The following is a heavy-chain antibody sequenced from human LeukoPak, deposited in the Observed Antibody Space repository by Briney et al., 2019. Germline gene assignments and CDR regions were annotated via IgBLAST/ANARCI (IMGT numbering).Heavy chain of an antibody. Sequence: GGSLRLSCAASGFTFSSYGMSWVRQAPGKGLEWVSAISGSGGSTYYADSVKGRFTISRDNSKNTLYLQMNSLRAEDTAVYYCAKGEYNWNGGYWGQGTLVTVSS. D-gene: IGHD1-20*01. CDR2: ISGSGGST. V-gene: IGHV3-23*01. CDR1: GFTFSSYG. CDR3: AKGEYNWNGGY. J-gene: IGHJ4*02.